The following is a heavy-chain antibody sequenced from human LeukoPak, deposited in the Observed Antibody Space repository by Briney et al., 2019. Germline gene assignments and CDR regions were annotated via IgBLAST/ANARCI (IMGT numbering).Heavy chain of an antibody. Sequence: PGGSLRLSCAASGFTFSSYGMHWVRQAPGKGLEWVAVIWYDGSNKYYADSVKGRFTISRDNSKNTLYLQMNSLRAEDTAVYYCAKDPYYDFWSGPTYMDVWGKGTTVTVSS. CDR1: GFTFSSYG. D-gene: IGHD3-3*01. CDR2: IWYDGSNK. J-gene: IGHJ6*03. CDR3: AKDPYYDFWSGPTYMDV. V-gene: IGHV3-33*06.